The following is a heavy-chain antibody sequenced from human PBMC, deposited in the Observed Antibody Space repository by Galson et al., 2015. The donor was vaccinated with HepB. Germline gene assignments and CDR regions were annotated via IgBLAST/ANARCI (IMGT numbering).Heavy chain of an antibody. CDR3: ARDLVHDGCSGGSCYGGNAFDI. V-gene: IGHV3-33*01. CDR1: EFTFSSYG. J-gene: IGHJ3*02. CDR2: IWYDGSNK. D-gene: IGHD2-15*01. Sequence: SLRLSCAASEFTFSSYGMHWVRQAPGKGLEWVAVIWYDGSNKYYADSVKGRFTISRDNSKNTLYLQMNSLRAEDTAVYYCARDLVHDGCSGGSCYGGNAFDIWGQGTMVTVSS.